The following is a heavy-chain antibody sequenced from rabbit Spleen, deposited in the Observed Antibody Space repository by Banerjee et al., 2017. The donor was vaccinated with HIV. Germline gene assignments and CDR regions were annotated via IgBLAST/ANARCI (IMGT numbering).Heavy chain of an antibody. CDR3: ARDTGSSFSSYGMDL. J-gene: IGHJ6*01. V-gene: IGHV1S40*01. D-gene: IGHD8-1*01. Sequence: QSLEESGGDLVKPEGSLTLTCTASGFSFISGYYMCWVRQAPGKGLGWIACIAAGSGGTTYYANWAKGRFTCSKTSSTTVTLQMTSLTVADTATYFCARDTGSSFSSYGMDLWGPGTLVTVS. CDR1: GFSFISGYY. CDR2: IAAGSGGTT.